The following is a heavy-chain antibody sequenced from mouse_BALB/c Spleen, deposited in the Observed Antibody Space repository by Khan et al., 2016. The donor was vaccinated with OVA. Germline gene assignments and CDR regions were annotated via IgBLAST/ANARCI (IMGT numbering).Heavy chain of an antibody. D-gene: IGHD2-3*01. V-gene: IGHV2-3*01. CDR2: IWGDGNT. CDR1: GFSLISYG. CDR3: SKFDGIFYAVDY. J-gene: IGHJ4*01. Sequence: QVQLKQSGPGLVAPSQSLSITCTVSGFSLISYGVNWVRQPPGKGLEWLGVIWGDGNTNYHSALISRLSISKDNSKSQVFLKLNSLQTDDTATYYCSKFDGIFYAVDYWGQGTSVTVSS.